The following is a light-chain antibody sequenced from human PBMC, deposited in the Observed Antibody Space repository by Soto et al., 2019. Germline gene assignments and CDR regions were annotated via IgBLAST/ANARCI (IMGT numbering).Light chain of an antibody. Sequence: EIVMTQSPATLSLSPGERATLPWRASLSVGSNLAWYQQKTGQAPRILIYGASTRAAGIPDRLSGSGSGTDLNLTISRLEPEDFAVYYCQKYGSSPITCGQGTRLDIK. CDR1: LSVGSN. CDR3: QKYGSSPIT. J-gene: IGKJ5*01. CDR2: GAS. V-gene: IGKV3-20*01.